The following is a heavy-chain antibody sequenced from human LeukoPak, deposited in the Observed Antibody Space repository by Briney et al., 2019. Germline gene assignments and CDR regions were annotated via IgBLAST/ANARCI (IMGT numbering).Heavy chain of an antibody. CDR2: IYPGDSDT. D-gene: IGHD2-2*01. V-gene: IGHV5-51*01. J-gene: IGHJ6*02. CDR1: GYSFTSYW. Sequence: PGESLKISCKGSGYSFTSYWIGWVRQMPGKGLEWMGIIYPGDSDTRYSPSFQGQVTISADKSISTAYLQWSSLKASDTAMYYCARETLFRYCSSTSCPDGTYYYYGMDVWGQGTTVTVSS. CDR3: ARETLFRYCSSTSCPDGTYYYYGMDV.